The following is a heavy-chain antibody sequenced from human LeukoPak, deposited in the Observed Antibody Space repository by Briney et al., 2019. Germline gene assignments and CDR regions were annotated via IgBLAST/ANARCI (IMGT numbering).Heavy chain of an antibody. CDR3: AKGRGLSYDYGVDY. D-gene: IGHD4-17*01. CDR2: ISSSGFTM. J-gene: IGHJ4*02. V-gene: IGHV3-48*04. Sequence: GGSLRLSCAASGFTFSSYSMNWVRQAPGKGLEWVSYISSSGFTMYYADSVEGRFTISRDDARNSLYLQMNSLRAEDMALYYCAKGRGLSYDYGVDYWGQGTLVTVSS. CDR1: GFTFSSYS.